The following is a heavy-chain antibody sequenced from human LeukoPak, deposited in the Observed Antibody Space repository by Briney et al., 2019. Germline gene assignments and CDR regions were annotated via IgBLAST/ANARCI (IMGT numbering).Heavy chain of an antibody. Sequence: GGSLRVSCAVSGFTFTDFWMNWVRQAPGKGLEWVASIRQDGGEKSYVDSVKGRFTFPRDNTKSSLYLQINSRRAEDTAVYYGARDGTAAGLYFDLWGQGTLVTVSS. CDR1: GFTFTDFW. J-gene: IGHJ4*01. CDR3: ARDGTAAGLYFDL. CDR2: IRQDGGEK. D-gene: IGHD6-13*01. V-gene: IGHV3-7*01.